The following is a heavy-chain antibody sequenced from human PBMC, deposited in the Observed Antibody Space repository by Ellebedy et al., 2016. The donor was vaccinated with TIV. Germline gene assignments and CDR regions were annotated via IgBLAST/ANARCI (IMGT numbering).Heavy chain of an antibody. V-gene: IGHV1-69*13. D-gene: IGHD3-22*01. CDR1: GGTFSSYA. CDR2: IIPIFGTA. J-gene: IGHJ5*02. CDR3: ARAMGDYYDSSGYWFDP. Sequence: SVKVSCXASGGTFSSYAISWVRQAPGQGLEWMGGIIPIFGTANYAQKFQGRVTITADESTSTAYMELSSLRSEDTAVYYCARAMGDYYDSSGYWFDPWGQGTLVTVSS.